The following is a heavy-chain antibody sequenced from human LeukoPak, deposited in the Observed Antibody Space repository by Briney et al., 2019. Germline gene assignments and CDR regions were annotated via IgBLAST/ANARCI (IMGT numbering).Heavy chain of an antibody. CDR3: AKYCSGATCSGY. CDR2: IKESGDIT. D-gene: IGHD2-15*01. V-gene: IGHV3-23*01. Sequence: PGGSLRLSCAASGFTFSSYSMCWVRQAPGKGPEWVSGIKESGDITYYADSVKGRFTISRGNSKNTLYLQMNSLRAEDTAKYYCAKYCSGATCSGYWGQGTLVTVSS. CDR1: GFTFSSYS. J-gene: IGHJ4*02.